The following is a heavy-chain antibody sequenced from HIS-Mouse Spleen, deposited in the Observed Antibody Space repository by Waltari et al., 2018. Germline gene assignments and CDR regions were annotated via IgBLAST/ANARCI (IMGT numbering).Heavy chain of an antibody. V-gene: IGHV4-38-2*02. D-gene: IGHD6-13*01. CDR2: IYPSGST. Sequence: QVPLQESGPGLVKPSETLSLTCPVPGYSISRGYSWGWTRQPPGKGLEWIGSIYPSGSTYYNPSLKSRVTISVDTSKNQFSLKLSSVTAADTAVYYCARALEYSSSWYYYYYGMDVWGQGTTVTVSS. J-gene: IGHJ6*02. CDR1: GYSISRGYS. CDR3: ARALEYSSSWYYYYYGMDV.